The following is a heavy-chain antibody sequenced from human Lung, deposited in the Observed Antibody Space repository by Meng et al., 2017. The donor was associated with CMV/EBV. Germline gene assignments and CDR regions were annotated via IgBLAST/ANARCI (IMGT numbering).Heavy chain of an antibody. D-gene: IGHD3-22*01. J-gene: IGHJ6*02. CDR2: IKQDGSEK. Sequence: GEXXKISCAASGFTFSSYWMSWVRQAPGKGLEWVANIKQDGSEKYYVDSVKGRFTISRDNAKNSLYLQMNSLRAEDTAVYYCARWRSGYYHYYYGMDVGGQGTTGTGAS. V-gene: IGHV3-7*01. CDR3: ARWRSGYYHYYYGMDV. CDR1: GFTFSSYW.